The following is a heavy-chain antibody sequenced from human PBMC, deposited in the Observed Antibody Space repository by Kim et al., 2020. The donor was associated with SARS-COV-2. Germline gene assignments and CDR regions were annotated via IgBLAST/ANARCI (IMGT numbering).Heavy chain of an antibody. V-gene: IGHV3-23*01. CDR3: AKGEGRYCSSTSCYVLDYFQH. J-gene: IGHJ1*01. CDR1: GFTFSSYA. D-gene: IGHD2-2*01. CDR2: ISGSGGST. Sequence: GGSLRLSCAASGFTFSSYAMSWVRQAPGKGLEWVSAISGSGGSTYYADSVKGRFTISRDNSKNTLYLQMNSLRAEDTAVYYCAKGEGRYCSSTSCYVLDYFQHWGQGTLVTVSS.